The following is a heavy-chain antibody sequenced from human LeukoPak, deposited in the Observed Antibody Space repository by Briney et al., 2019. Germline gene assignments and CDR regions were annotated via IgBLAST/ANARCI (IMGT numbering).Heavy chain of an antibody. D-gene: IGHD6-13*01. CDR1: GFTFSSYW. CDR3: PRESMELVRFDF. Sequence: GGSLRLSCAASGFTFSSYWTHWVRQAPGKWLVWVSNINSDGRRTSYADSVKGRFTISRDNAKNTLYLQMNSLRAEDTAVYYCPRESMELVRFDFWGQGTLVTVSS. V-gene: IGHV3-74*01. J-gene: IGHJ4*02. CDR2: INSDGRRT.